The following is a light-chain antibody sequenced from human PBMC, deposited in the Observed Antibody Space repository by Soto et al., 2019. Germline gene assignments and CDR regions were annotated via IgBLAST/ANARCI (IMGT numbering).Light chain of an antibody. CDR1: QSISSW. Sequence: DIQMTQSPSTLSASVGDRVTITCRASQSISSWLAWYQQKPGKAPKLLIYKASSLESGVPSRFSGSRSVTEFTLTISSLQPDDFASDYCHEYNSSPCTFGQGTKVEIK. V-gene: IGKV1-5*03. J-gene: IGKJ1*01. CDR3: HEYNSSPCT. CDR2: KAS.